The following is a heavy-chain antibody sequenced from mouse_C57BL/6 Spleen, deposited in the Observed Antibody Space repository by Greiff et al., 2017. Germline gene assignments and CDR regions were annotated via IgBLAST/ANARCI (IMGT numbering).Heavy chain of an antibody. D-gene: IGHD1-1*01. V-gene: IGHV5-4*01. CDR1: GFTFSSYA. CDR2: ISDGGSYT. Sequence: DVKLVESGGGLVKPGGSLKLSCAASGFTFSSYAMSWVRQTPEKRLEWVATISDGGSYTYYPDNVKGRFTISRDNAKNNLYLQMSHLKSEDTAMYYCAREGTTVVATSYWYFEVWGTGTTVTVSS. CDR3: AREGTTVVATSYWYFEV. J-gene: IGHJ1*03.